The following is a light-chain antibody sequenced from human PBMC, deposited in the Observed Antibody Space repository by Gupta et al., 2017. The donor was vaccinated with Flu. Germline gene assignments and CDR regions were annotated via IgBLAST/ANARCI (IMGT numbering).Light chain of an antibody. V-gene: IGKV3-20*01. Sequence: ELVLTQSSVTLSLSPGERATLSCRASQSVNSSYLAWYQQKPGQAPRLLIYGASSRATGIPDRFSGSGSGTDFTLTISRLEPEDFAVYYCQQYGSSPLTFGGGTKVEIK. CDR1: QSVNSSY. CDR2: GAS. CDR3: QQYGSSPLT. J-gene: IGKJ4*01.